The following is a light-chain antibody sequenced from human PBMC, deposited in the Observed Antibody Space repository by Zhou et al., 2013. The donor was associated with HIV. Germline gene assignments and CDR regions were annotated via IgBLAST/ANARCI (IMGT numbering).Light chain of an antibody. Sequence: EVVLTQSPATVSLSPGERATLSCRASQSVINYLAWYQQKPGQAPRLLIYDASKRATGIPARFSGSGSGTDFTLTISSLEPEDFAVYYCQQSGVSLTFGGGTKVEIK. V-gene: IGKV3-11*01. J-gene: IGKJ4*01. CDR2: DAS. CDR1: QSVINY. CDR3: QQSGVSLT.